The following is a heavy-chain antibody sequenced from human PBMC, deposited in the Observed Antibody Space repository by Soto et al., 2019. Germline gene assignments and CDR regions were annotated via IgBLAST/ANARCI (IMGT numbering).Heavy chain of an antibody. CDR3: ATRVDVSPWIDY. CDR1: GGSISRNYW. D-gene: IGHD5-12*01. V-gene: IGHV4-4*02. Sequence: QVQLQEPGPGLVKPSGTLSLTCAVSGGSISRNYWWTWVRQPPGTGLEWSGEIYQSGTTNYNPSLKSRVTISVDRSQNQFALKVSSLTAADTAVYYCATRVDVSPWIDYWGKGTLVTVSS. CDR2: IYQSGTT. J-gene: IGHJ4*02.